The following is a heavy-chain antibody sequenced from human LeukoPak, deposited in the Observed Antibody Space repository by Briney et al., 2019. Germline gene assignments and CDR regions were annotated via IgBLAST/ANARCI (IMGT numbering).Heavy chain of an antibody. CDR3: ARESSPPYYDILTGYYGNPDAFDI. J-gene: IGHJ3*02. Sequence: ASVEVSCQASGYPFPGYYMHWVRQAPGQGREGMGWVNPNNGGTNYAQKFQGWVTMTRDTSISTAYMELSRLRSDDTAVYYCARESSPPYYDILTGYYGNPDAFDIWGQGTMVTVSS. CDR1: GYPFPGYY. CDR2: VNPNNGGT. V-gene: IGHV1-2*04. D-gene: IGHD3-9*01.